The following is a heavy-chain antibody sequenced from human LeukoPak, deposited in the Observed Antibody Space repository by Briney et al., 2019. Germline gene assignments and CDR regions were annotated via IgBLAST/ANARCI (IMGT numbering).Heavy chain of an antibody. CDR1: GGSISSSSYY. D-gene: IGHD2-15*01. V-gene: IGHV4-39*01. Sequence: SETLSLTCTVSGGSISSSSYYWGWIRQPPGKELQWIASVYYSGRTNYSPSLRSRVTISVDTSEMQFSLQLNSVTAADTAVYYCARQGSAYYFDFWGQGLLVTVSS. CDR2: VYYSGRT. CDR3: ARQGSAYYFDF. J-gene: IGHJ4*02.